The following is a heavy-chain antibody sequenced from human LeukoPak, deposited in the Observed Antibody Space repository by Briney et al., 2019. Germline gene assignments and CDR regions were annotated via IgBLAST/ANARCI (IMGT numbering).Heavy chain of an antibody. CDR2: ISYDGSNK. J-gene: IGHJ3*02. V-gene: IGHV3-30-3*01. CDR1: GFTFSSYA. CDR3: ARDNFDAFDI. D-gene: IGHD1-20*01. Sequence: GGSLRLSCAASGFTFSSYAMHWVRQAPGKGLEWVAVISYDGSNKYYADSVKGRFTISRDNSKNTLYLQMNSLRAEDTAVYYCARDNFDAFDIWGQGTMVTVSS.